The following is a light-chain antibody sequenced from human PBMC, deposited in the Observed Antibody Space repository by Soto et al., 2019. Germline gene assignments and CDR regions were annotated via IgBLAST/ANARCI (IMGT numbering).Light chain of an antibody. V-gene: IGKV3-20*01. CDR2: GAS. J-gene: IGKJ1*01. Sequence: EIVLTQSPGTLSLSPGEGATLSCRASQSVSSSFLAWYQQRPGQAPRLLIYGASRRATGIPDRFSGSGSGTDLTLTISRLEPEDFAVYYWQQNGGSSWTFGQGTKVEIK. CDR1: QSVSSSF. CDR3: QQNGGSSWT.